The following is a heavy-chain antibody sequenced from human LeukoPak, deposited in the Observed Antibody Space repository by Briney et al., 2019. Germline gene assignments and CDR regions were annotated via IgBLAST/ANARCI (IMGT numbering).Heavy chain of an antibody. CDR3: ARAGTTYYYDSSSGYYFDY. J-gene: IGHJ4*02. V-gene: IGHV1-3*01. Sequence: ASVKVSCKASGYTFTSYAMHWVRQAPGQRLEWMGWINAGNGNTKYSQKFQGRVTITRDTSASTAYMELSSLRSEDTAVYYCARAGTTYYYDSSSGYYFDYWGQGTLVTVSS. CDR1: GYTFTSYA. CDR2: INAGNGNT. D-gene: IGHD3-22*01.